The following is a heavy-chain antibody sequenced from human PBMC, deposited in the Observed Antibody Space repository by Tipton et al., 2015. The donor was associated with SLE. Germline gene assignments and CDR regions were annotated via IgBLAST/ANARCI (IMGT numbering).Heavy chain of an antibody. Sequence: TLSLTCTVSGGSISSSSYYWVWIRQPPGKGLEWIGSIYYSGSTYYNPSLKSRVTISVDTSKNQFSLKLSSVTAADTAVYYCARQDPVVAAHAFDIWGQGTMVTVSS. CDR3: ARQDPVVAAHAFDI. CDR2: IYYSGST. J-gene: IGHJ3*02. CDR1: GGSISSSSYY. D-gene: IGHD2-15*01. V-gene: IGHV4-39*07.